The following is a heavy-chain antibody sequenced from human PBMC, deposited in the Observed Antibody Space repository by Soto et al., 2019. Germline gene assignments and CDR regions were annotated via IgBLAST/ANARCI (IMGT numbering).Heavy chain of an antibody. CDR1: CGSFSGYY. Sequence: QVQLEQWGAGLLKPSETLSLTCAVYCGSFSGYYWSWIRQPPGKGLEWIGEINHSGSTNYNPSLKSRVPMSVDTSKNQFSLTLSSVTAADTAVYYGARTSRVDCWGQGTLVTVSS. CDR3: ARTSRVDC. V-gene: IGHV4-34*01. CDR2: INHSGST. D-gene: IGHD6-6*01. J-gene: IGHJ4*02.